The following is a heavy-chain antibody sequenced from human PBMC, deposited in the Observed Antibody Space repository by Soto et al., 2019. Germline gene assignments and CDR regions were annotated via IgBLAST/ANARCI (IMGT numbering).Heavy chain of an antibody. V-gene: IGHV4-39*07. Sequence: PSETLSLTCTVSGDSVSSSNYYWGWIRHPPGRGLEWIGSILHGGNTYYNPSLKSRVTISVDTSKNQFSLKLSSVAEDTAVYYCAKNSEATIRVGYDYWGQGTRVTVSS. CDR1: GDSVSSSNYY. J-gene: IGHJ4*02. CDR2: ILHGGNT. CDR3: AKNSEATIRVGYDY. D-gene: IGHD5-12*01.